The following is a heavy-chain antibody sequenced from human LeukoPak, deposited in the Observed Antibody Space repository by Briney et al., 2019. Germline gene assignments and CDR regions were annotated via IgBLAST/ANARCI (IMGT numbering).Heavy chain of an antibody. CDR2: INHSGST. D-gene: IGHD3-22*01. CDR1: GGSFSGYY. V-gene: IGHV4-34*01. J-gene: IGHJ4*02. Sequence: SETLSLTCAVYGGSFSGYYWSWIRQPPGKGLEWIGEINHSGSTNYNPSLKSRVTISVDTSKNQFSLKLSSVTAADTAVYYCARASGYDSSGYYHNWGQGTLVTVSS. CDR3: ARASGYDSSGYYHN.